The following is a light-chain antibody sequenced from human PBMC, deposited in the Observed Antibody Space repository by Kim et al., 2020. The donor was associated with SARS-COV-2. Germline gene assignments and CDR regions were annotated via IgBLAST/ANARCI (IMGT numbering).Light chain of an antibody. J-gene: IGLJ3*02. V-gene: IGLV3-19*01. CDR1: SLTMYY. CDR2: ANN. CDR3: ISRDSSGHHWV. Sequence: SSELTQDPAVSVALGQTVRITCQGDSLTMYYATWDQQKPGQAPVLVIYANNNRPSGTPDRFSASSSRTTSSLTITGAQAEDEADYYCISRDSSGHHWVFGGGTKVTVL.